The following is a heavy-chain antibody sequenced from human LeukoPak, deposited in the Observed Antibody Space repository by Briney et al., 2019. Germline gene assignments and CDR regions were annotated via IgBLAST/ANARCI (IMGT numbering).Heavy chain of an antibody. Sequence: GGSLRLSCAASGFTFSSYGMHSVRQAPGKRLEWVAFIRYDGSNKYYADSVKGRFTISRDNSKNTLYLQMNSLRAEDTAVYYCAKDYGYCSGGSCYRESYFDYWGQGTLVTVSS. CDR3: AKDYGYCSGGSCYRESYFDY. D-gene: IGHD2-15*01. V-gene: IGHV3-30*02. CDR2: IRYDGSNK. CDR1: GFTFSSYG. J-gene: IGHJ4*02.